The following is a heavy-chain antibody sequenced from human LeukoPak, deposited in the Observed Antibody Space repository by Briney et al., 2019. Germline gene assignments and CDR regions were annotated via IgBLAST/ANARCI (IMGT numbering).Heavy chain of an antibody. D-gene: IGHD6-13*01. CDR1: GGSFSGYY. V-gene: IGHV4-34*01. Sequence: SETLSLTCAVYGGSFSGYYWSWIRQPPGKGLEWIGEINHSGSTNYTPSLKSRVTISVDKSKNQFSLKLSSVTAADTAVYYCARPRKRDAGYSSSWYGLYFDYWGQGTLVTVSS. CDR2: INHSGST. J-gene: IGHJ4*02. CDR3: ARPRKRDAGYSSSWYGLYFDY.